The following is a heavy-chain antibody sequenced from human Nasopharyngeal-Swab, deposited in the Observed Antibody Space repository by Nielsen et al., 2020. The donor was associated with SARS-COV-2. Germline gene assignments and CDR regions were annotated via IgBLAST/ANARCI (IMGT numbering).Heavy chain of an antibody. CDR2: INAGNGNT. CDR1: GYTFTSYA. Sequence: ASVKVSCKASGYTFTSYAMHWVRQAPGQRLEWMGWINAGNGNTKYSQKFQGRVTITRDTSASTAYMELSSLRSEDTAVYYCARGPYYDILTGYYPFDYWGQGTLVTVSS. V-gene: IGHV1-3*01. D-gene: IGHD3-9*01. CDR3: ARGPYYDILTGYYPFDY. J-gene: IGHJ4*02.